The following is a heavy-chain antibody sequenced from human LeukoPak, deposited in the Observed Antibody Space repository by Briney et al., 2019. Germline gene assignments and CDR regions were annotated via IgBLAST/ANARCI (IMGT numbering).Heavy chain of an antibody. CDR2: ISGRSSTI. CDR3: ARDRIKSGSYYFDY. J-gene: IGHJ4*02. Sequence: GGSLRLSCAASAFTFSDYSMNWVRQAPGKGLEWSSYISGRSSTIYYADSVKGRFTISRDNAKNSMYLQMNSLRAEDTAVYYCARDRIKSGSYYFDYWGQGTPVTVSS. D-gene: IGHD1-26*01. CDR1: AFTFSDYS. V-gene: IGHV3-48*01.